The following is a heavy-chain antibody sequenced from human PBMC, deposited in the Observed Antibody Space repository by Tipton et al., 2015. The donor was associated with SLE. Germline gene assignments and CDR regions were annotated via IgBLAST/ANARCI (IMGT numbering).Heavy chain of an antibody. CDR2: IYYSGST. J-gene: IGHJ4*02. CDR3: ARRSSSLGVYFDY. V-gene: IGHV4-34*01. CDR1: GGSFSGYY. D-gene: IGHD6-6*01. Sequence: TLSLTCAVYGGSFSGYYWSWIRQPPGKGLEWIANIYYSGSTFYNPSLKSRVSISVDTSKNQFSLRLSSVTAADTAVYYCARRSSSLGVYFDYWGQGTLVTVSS.